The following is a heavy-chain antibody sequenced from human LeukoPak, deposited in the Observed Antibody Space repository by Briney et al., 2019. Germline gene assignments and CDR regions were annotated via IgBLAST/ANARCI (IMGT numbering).Heavy chain of an antibody. J-gene: IGHJ5*02. D-gene: IGHD5-18*01. Sequence: GGSLRLSCAASGFTFSSYEMNWVRQAPGKGLEWVSYISSSGSTMYYADSVKGRFTISRDNARKSLYLQMTSLRAEDTAVYYCARATYSISWALSVPWGQGTLVTVSS. V-gene: IGHV3-48*03. CDR1: GFTFSSYE. CDR2: ISSSGSTM. CDR3: ARATYSISWALSVP.